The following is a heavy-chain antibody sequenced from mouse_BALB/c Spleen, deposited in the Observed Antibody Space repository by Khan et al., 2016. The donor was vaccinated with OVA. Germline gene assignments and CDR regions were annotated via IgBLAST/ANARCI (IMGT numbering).Heavy chain of an antibody. CDR3: ARSTYRYAFVY. CDR1: GDSITSGY. D-gene: IGHD2-12*01. Sequence: EVQLVESGPSLVKPSQTLSLTCSVTGDSITSGYWNWIRKFPGNKLEYMGYIIYTGYTYYNPSLNSRISITRHTSKNQYYLQLSSVTYEDTATYYCARSTYRYAFVYWGQGTLVTVSA. V-gene: IGHV3-8*02. CDR2: IIYTGYT. J-gene: IGHJ3*01.